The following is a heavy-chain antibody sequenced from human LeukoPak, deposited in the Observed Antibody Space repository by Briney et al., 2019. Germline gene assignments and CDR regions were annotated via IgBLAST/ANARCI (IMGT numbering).Heavy chain of an antibody. CDR3: ARDVYDIFADYYMDV. V-gene: IGHV3-21*01. CDR1: GFTFSSYS. D-gene: IGHD3-9*01. CDR2: ISSSSSYI. J-gene: IGHJ6*03. Sequence: PGGSLRLSCAASGFTFSSYSMNWVRQAPGKGLEWVSSISSSSSYIYYADSVKGRFTISRDNAKNSLYLQMNSLRAEDTAVYYCARDVYDIFADYYMDVWGKGTTVTISS.